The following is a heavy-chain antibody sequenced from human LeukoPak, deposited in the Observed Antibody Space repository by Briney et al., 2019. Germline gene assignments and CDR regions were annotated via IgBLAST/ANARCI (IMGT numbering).Heavy chain of an antibody. Sequence: GGSLRLSCAAAGFTFGSYGMQWFRQAPDKGLEWVAAISNDGSNKYYADSVKGRFTISRDNSKNTLYLQMNSLRAEDTAVYYCAKVDIVATIDAGRLVDYWGQGTLVTVSS. D-gene: IGHD5-12*01. CDR3: AKVDIVATIDAGRLVDY. CDR2: ISNDGSNK. J-gene: IGHJ4*02. CDR1: GFTFGSYG. V-gene: IGHV3-30*18.